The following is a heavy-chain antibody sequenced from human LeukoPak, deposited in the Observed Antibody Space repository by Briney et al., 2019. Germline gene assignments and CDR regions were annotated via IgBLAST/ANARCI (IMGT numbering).Heavy chain of an antibody. CDR3: CGDFDY. CDR2: IRYDGSNE. V-gene: IGHV3-30*02. J-gene: IGHJ4*02. CDR1: GITFNSSG. D-gene: IGHD2-21*01. Sequence: GGSLRLSCAASGITFNSSGMHWVRPAPDKGMEWVSFIRYDGSNEYYVDSVKGRFTISRDNSKNTLYLQMNSLRGEDTAVYYCCGDFDYWGQGTLVTVSS.